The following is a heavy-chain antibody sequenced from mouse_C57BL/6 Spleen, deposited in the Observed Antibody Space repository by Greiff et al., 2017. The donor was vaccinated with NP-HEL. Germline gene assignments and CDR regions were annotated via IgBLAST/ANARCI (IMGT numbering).Heavy chain of an antibody. D-gene: IGHD4-1*01. CDR2: IYPGDGDT. J-gene: IGHJ2*01. CDR1: GYAFSSSW. Sequence: VQLQQSGPELVKPGASVKISCKASGYAFSSSWMNWVKQRPGKGLEWIGRIYPGDGDTNYNGKFKGKATLTADKSSSTAYMQLSSLTSEDSAVYFCARRRDWEGDFDYWGQSTTLTVSS. V-gene: IGHV1-82*01. CDR3: ARRRDWEGDFDY.